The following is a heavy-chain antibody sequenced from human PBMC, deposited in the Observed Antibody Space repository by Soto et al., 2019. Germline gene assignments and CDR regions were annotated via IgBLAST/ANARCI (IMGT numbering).Heavy chain of an antibody. Sequence: SVPLSHTCGVDDVSINGYYWILLSTHPGKGLEWIGEINHSGSTNYNPSLKSRVTISVDTSKNQFSLKLSSVTAADTAVYYCARGSSRYYYYYGMDGWGQGTTVTFSS. CDR2: INHSGST. CDR1: DVSINGYY. V-gene: IGHV4-34*01. D-gene: IGHD6-13*01. CDR3: ARGSSRYYYYYGMDG. J-gene: IGHJ6*02.